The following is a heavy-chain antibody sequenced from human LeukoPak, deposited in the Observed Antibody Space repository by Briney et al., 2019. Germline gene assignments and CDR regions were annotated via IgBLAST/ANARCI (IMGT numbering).Heavy chain of an antibody. J-gene: IGHJ4*02. CDR1: GGSFSGYY. V-gene: IGHV4-34*01. D-gene: IGHD4-11*01. Sequence: PSETLSLTCAVYGGSFSGYYWSWIRQPPGKGLEWIGEINHSGSTNYNPSLKSRVTISVDTSKNQFSLKLSSVTAADTAVYYCARGPYSNPFDYWGQGTLVTVSS. CDR3: ARGPYSNPFDY. CDR2: INHSGST.